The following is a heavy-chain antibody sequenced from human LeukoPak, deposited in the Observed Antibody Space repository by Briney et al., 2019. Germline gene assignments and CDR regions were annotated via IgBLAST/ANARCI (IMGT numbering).Heavy chain of an antibody. CDR2: TGTAGDT. D-gene: IGHD4-17*01. J-gene: IGHJ4*02. Sequence: GGSLRLSCAASGFTFSSYDMHWVRQATGKGLEWVSATGTAGDTYYPGSVKGRFTISRENAKNSLYLQMNSLRAEDTAVYYCARLGARQILEYWGQGTLVTVSS. CDR1: GFTFSSYD. V-gene: IGHV3-13*01. CDR3: ARLGARQILEY.